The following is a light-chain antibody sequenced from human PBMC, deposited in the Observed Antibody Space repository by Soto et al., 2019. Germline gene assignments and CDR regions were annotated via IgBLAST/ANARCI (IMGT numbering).Light chain of an antibody. CDR2: EVT. J-gene: IGLJ3*02. V-gene: IGLV2-14*01. Sequence: QSALTQPASVSGSPGQSITISCTGTSSDVAKYNYVSWYQQHPGRAPKLMIYEVTNRPSGVSLRFSGSKSGNTASLTISGLQADDEADYYCCSYAGSLWVFGGGTKLTVL. CDR3: CSYAGSLWV. CDR1: SSDVAKYNY.